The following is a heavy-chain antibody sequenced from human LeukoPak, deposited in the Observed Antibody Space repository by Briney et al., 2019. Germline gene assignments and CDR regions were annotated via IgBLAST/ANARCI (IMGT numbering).Heavy chain of an antibody. CDR1: GGTFSSYA. J-gene: IGHJ4*02. CDR2: IIPIFGTA. CDR3: ATETTAGTLDY. D-gene: IGHD6-13*01. Sequence: SVKVSCKASGGTFSSYAISWVRQAPGQGLEWMGGIIPIFGTANYAQKFQGRVTMTEDTSTDTAYMELSSLRSDDTAVYYCATETTAGTLDYWGQGTLVTVSS. V-gene: IGHV1-69*06.